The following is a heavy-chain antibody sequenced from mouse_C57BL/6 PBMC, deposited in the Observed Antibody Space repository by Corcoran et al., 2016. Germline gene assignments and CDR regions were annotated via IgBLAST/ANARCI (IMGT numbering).Heavy chain of an antibody. CDR2: INPYNGGT. Sequence: EVQLQQSGPVLVKPGASVKMSCKASGYTFTDYYMNWVKQSHGKSLEWIGVINPYNGGTSYNQKFKGKATLTVDKSTSTAYMELNSLTSEDSAVYYCARSRGYYGSTLYAMDYWGQGTSVTVSS. V-gene: IGHV1-19*01. J-gene: IGHJ4*01. D-gene: IGHD1-1*01. CDR1: GYTFTDYY. CDR3: ARSRGYYGSTLYAMDY.